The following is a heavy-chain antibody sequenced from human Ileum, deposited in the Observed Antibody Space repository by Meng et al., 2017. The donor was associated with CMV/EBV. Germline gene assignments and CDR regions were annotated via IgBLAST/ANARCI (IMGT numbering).Heavy chain of an antibody. J-gene: IGHJ4*02. CDR1: GASVSSHSAA. CDR3: SRDIAAAGREAGNFDY. Sequence: SETLSLTCAISGASVSSHSAAWNWIRQSPSRGLEWLGRTYYRSKWYNDYAVSVKSRITINPDTSKNQFSLQLNSVTPEDTAVYYCSRDIAAAGREAGNFDYWGQGTLVTVSS. V-gene: IGHV6-1*01. CDR2: TYYRSKWYN. D-gene: IGHD6-13*01.